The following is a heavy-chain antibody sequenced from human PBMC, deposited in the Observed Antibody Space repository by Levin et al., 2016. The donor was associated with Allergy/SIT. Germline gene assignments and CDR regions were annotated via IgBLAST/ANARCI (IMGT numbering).Heavy chain of an antibody. CDR3: ARGPRQQLVSHRAFDY. D-gene: IGHD6-13*01. Sequence: WIRQPPGKGLEWIGEINHSGSTNYNPSLKSRVTISVDTSKNQFSLKLSSVTAADTAVYYCARGPRQQLVSHRAFDYWGQGTLVTVSS. J-gene: IGHJ4*02. V-gene: IGHV4-34*01. CDR2: INHSGST.